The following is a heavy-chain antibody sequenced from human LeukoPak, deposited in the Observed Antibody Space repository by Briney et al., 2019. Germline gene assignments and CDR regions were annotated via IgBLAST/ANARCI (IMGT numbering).Heavy chain of an antibody. CDR1: GGSISSYY. Sequence: SETLSLTRTVSGGSISSYYWSWIRQPAGKGLEWIGYIYYSGSTNYNPSLKSRVTISVDTSKNQFSLKLSSVTAADTAVYYCARESIAVAGFDYWGQGTLVTVSS. CDR2: IYYSGST. CDR3: ARESIAVAGFDY. J-gene: IGHJ4*02. D-gene: IGHD6-19*01. V-gene: IGHV4-59*12.